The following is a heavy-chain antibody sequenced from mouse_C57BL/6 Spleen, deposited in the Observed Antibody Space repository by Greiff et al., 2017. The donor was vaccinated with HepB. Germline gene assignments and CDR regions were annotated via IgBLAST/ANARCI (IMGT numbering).Heavy chain of an antibody. D-gene: IGHD1-1*01. Sequence: QVQLQQSGPELVKPGASVKISCKASGYAFSSSWMNWVKQRPGKGLEWIGRIYPGDGDTNYNGKFKGKATLTADKSSSTAYMQLSSLTSEDSAVYFGARTTVVALDAMDYWGQGTSVTVSS. CDR1: GYAFSSSW. J-gene: IGHJ4*01. CDR2: IYPGDGDT. V-gene: IGHV1-82*01. CDR3: ARTTVVALDAMDY.